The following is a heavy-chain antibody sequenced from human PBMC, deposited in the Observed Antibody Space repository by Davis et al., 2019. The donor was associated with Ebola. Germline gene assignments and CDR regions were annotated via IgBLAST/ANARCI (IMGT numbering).Heavy chain of an antibody. J-gene: IGHJ6*02. D-gene: IGHD5-12*01. Sequence: PRGSLRLSCAASGFTFSSYSMNWVRQGPGKGLEWVSSISSSSSYIYQADSVKGRFTISRDNAKKSLYLQMNSLRAEDTAVYYCARESSGYDPGGYYYYGLDVWGQGTTVTVSS. CDR2: ISSSSSYI. CDR3: ARESSGYDPGGYYYYGLDV. CDR1: GFTFSSYS. V-gene: IGHV3-21*01.